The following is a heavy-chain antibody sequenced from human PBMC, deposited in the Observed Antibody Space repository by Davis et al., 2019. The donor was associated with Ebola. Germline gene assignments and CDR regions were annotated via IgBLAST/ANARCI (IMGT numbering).Heavy chain of an antibody. J-gene: IGHJ6*04. V-gene: IGHV6-1*01. Sequence: HSQTLSLTCAVSGDSVSMKSAGWNWIRQSPSRDLEWLGRTYYNSKWYYDYADSVRSRISINADTSKNQFSLQLKSVTPEDTAVYYCAKGWLRTGFDVWDIGTTVNVSS. CDR1: GDSVSMKSAG. CDR2: TYYNSKWYY. CDR3: AKGWLRTGFDV. D-gene: IGHD2-15*01.